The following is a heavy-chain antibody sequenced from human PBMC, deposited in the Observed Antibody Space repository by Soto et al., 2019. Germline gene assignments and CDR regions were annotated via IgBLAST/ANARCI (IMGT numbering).Heavy chain of an antibody. V-gene: IGHV4-34*01. CDR2: INHSGST. Sequence: SETLSLTCAVYGGSFSGYYWSWIRQPPGKGLEWIGEINHSGSTNYNPSLKSRVTISVDTSKNQFSLKLSSVTAADTAAYYCARRPLEQLCFDYWGLGTLVTVSS. J-gene: IGHJ4*02. CDR3: ARRPLEQLCFDY. D-gene: IGHD1-1*01. CDR1: GGSFSGYY.